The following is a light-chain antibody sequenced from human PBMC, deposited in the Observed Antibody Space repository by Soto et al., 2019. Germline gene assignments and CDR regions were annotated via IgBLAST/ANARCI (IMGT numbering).Light chain of an antibody. CDR2: GAS. V-gene: IGKV3-20*01. CDR1: QTVSSY. J-gene: IGKJ5*01. Sequence: EIVMTQSPGTLSVSPGERATLSCRASQTVSSYLAWYQQKPGQAPRLLIYGASSRATGIPDRFSGSGSGTDFTLTISRLEPEDFAVYYCQQYGSSLITFGQGTRLEIK. CDR3: QQYGSSLIT.